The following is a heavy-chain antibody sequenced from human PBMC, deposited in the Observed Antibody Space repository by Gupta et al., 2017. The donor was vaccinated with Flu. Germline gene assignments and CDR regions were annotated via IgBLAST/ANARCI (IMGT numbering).Heavy chain of an antibody. CDR3: ARNRGWEQFDY. Sequence: EVQLVESGGGLVQPGGSLRPPCAPFGSHFRYSWLNWVRKAPGKGREWVANIKQDGSTKNYVDSLNGRFTVSRDNAKNSLYLQMDSLRAEDTAVYFCARNRGWEQFDYWGQGTLVTVSS. J-gene: IGHJ4*02. V-gene: IGHV3-7*01. CDR2: IKQDGSTK. D-gene: IGHD5-24*01. CDR1: GSHFRYSW.